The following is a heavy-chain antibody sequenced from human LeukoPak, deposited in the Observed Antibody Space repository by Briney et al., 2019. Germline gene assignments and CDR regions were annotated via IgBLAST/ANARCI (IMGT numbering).Heavy chain of an antibody. Sequence: GGSLRLSCAASGFTFSSYGMHWVRQAPGKGLEWVAVISYDGSNKYYADSVKGRFTISRDNSKNTLYLQMNSLRAEDTAVYYCAKDFGHLWPNMDVWGQGTTVTVSS. CDR3: AKDFGHLWPNMDV. D-gene: IGHD3-3*02. CDR2: ISYDGSNK. J-gene: IGHJ6*02. CDR1: GFTFSSYG. V-gene: IGHV3-30*18.